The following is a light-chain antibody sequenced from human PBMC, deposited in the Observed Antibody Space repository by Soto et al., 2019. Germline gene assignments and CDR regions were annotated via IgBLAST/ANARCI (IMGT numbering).Light chain of an antibody. Sequence: IQLTHSPSSLSASVGDRVTITCRASQGISSYLAWYQQKPGKAPKLLIYGASTLEGGVPFRFSGSGSGTDFTLTISSLQPEDFATYYCQQLNTYPITFGQGTRLEIK. V-gene: IGKV1-9*01. J-gene: IGKJ5*01. CDR1: QGISSY. CDR2: GAS. CDR3: QQLNTYPIT.